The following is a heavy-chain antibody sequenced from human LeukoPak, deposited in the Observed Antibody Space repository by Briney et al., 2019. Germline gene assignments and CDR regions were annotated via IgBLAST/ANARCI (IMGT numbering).Heavy chain of an antibody. CDR1: GYSFTTYW. CDR2: IYPADSDT. J-gene: IGHJ4*02. Sequence: GESLKISCKGSGYSFTTYWIGWVRQMPGKGLEWMGIIYPADSDTRYSPSFQGQVTISADQSISTAYLQWSSLKASDTAMYYCARQGDYGDYAANYWGQGTLVTVSS. V-gene: IGHV5-51*01. D-gene: IGHD4-17*01. CDR3: ARQGDYGDYAANY.